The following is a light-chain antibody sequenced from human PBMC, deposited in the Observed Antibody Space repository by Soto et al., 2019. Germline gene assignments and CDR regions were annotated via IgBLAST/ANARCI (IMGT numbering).Light chain of an antibody. CDR3: QQYGSTPLT. Sequence: EIVVTQSPGTLSLSPGVRATLSCKASQSVGSNSLAWYQQRPGQAPRLLIYDASSRATGIPDRFSGSGSGTDFTLTISRLEPEDFAVYYCQQYGSTPLTFGGGTKVEIK. CDR1: QSVGSNS. J-gene: IGKJ4*01. V-gene: IGKV3-20*01. CDR2: DAS.